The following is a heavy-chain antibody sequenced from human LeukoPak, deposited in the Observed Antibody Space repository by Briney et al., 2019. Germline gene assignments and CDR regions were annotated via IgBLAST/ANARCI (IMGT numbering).Heavy chain of an antibody. CDR3: AKDPYSYGHDYYDY. J-gene: IGHJ4*02. V-gene: IGHV3-9*01. CDR1: GFTFDDYA. CDR2: ISWNSGSI. Sequence: PGRSLRLSCAASGFTFDDYAMHWVRQAPGKGLEWVSGISWNSGSIGYADSVKGRFTISRDNAKNSLYLQMNSLRAEDTALYYCAKDPYSYGHDYYDYCGQGTLVTVSS. D-gene: IGHD5-18*01.